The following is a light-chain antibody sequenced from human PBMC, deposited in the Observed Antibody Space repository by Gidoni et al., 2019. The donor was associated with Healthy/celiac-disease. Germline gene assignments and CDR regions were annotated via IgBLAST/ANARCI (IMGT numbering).Light chain of an antibody. J-gene: IGKJ3*01. CDR2: GAS. CDR3: QQYGSSPLT. Sequence: PGERATISCRASQSVSSSYLAWYQQKPGQAPRLLIYGASSRATGIPDRFSGSGSGTDFTLTISRLEPEDFAVYYWQQYGSSPLTFGPGTKVDIK. CDR1: QSVSSSY. V-gene: IGKV3-20*01.